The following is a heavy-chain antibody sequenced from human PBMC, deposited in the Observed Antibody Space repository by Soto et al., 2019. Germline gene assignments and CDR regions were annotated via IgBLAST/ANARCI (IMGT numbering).Heavy chain of an antibody. Sequence: QVQLVQSGDDVKKPGASVKVSCKASGYTFTSYGISWVRQAPGQGREWMGWISAYNGNTNYAQKLQGRVTMTTDTSTSTAYKELRSLRSDDKAVYYCERDLRYSSSWYVAFGYWGQGTLVTVSS. CDR2: ISAYNGNT. CDR3: ERDLRYSSSWYVAFGY. J-gene: IGHJ4*02. CDR1: GYTFTSYG. V-gene: IGHV1-18*04. D-gene: IGHD6-13*01.